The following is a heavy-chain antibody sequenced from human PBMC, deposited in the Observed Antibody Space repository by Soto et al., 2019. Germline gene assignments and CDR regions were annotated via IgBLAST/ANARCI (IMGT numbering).Heavy chain of an antibody. CDR1: GFTFSSYA. CDR2: ISGSGGST. CDR3: AKAPGELSLDYKFDY. J-gene: IGHJ4*02. V-gene: IGHV3-23*01. D-gene: IGHD3-10*01. Sequence: EVQLLESGGGLVQPGGSLRLSCAASGFTFSSYAMSWVRQAPGKGLDWVSTISGSGGSTYYADSVKGRFTISRDNSKNTRYLQMNSLRAEDTAVYYCAKAPGELSLDYKFDYWGQGTLVTVSS.